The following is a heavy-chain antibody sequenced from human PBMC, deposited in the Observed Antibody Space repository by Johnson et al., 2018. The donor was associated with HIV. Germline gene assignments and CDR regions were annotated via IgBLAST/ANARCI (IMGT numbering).Heavy chain of an antibody. V-gene: IGHV3-66*01. D-gene: IGHD3-10*02. CDR1: GFTVSSNS. J-gene: IGHJ3*02. CDR3: ARAGRCSGDPFDI. Sequence: VQLVESGGGLVKPGVSLRLSCAASGFTVSSNSKTWVRQAPGKGLEWVSLIYRGGSTYYADSVKGRFTISRDNSKNTLYLQMNSLRAEDTAVYYCARAGRCSGDPFDIWGQGTMVTVSS. CDR2: IYRGGST.